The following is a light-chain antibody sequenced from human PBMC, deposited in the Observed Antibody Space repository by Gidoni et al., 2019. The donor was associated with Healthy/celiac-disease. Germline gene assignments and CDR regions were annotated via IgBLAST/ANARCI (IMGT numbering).Light chain of an antibody. CDR2: AAS. CDR1: QSISSY. V-gene: IGKV1-39*01. CDR3: QQSYSTPIT. J-gene: IGKJ3*01. Sequence: DIQMTPSPSALSASVGDRVTLTFRASQSISSYLNWYQQKPGKAPKLLIYAASSLQSGVPSRFSGSGSGTDFTLTISSLQPEDFATYYCQQSYSTPITFGPGTKVDIK.